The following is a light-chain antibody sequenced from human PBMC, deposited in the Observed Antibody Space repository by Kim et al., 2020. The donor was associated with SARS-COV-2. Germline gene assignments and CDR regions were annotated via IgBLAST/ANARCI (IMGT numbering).Light chain of an antibody. Sequence: ASVGDRVPITWRASQIISSYLNWYQHKPGQAPKLLIYAPSSLQSAVPARFSGSGSRTDLTLTISSLQTEDFATYYCKQSYSTPRTFGGGTQVDIK. J-gene: IGKJ4*01. V-gene: IGKV1-39*01. CDR3: KQSYSTPRT. CDR2: APS. CDR1: QIISSY.